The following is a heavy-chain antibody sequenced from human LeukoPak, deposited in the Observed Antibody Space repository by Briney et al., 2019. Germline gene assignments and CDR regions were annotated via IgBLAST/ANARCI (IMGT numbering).Heavy chain of an antibody. D-gene: IGHD2/OR15-2a*01. CDR3: AGGSDKVLSGEYYYYMAV. V-gene: IGHV3-7*01. CDR1: GFTPHYW. Sequence: GGSLRLSCTASGFTPHYWLNWVRQSPGQGLEWVANIDRDGRVQHYVDSVVGRVTIPTASAKNSLALQMHSLRAEDTGVYYCAGGSDKVLSGEYYYYMAVGGTGTTVTASS. J-gene: IGHJ6*03. CDR2: IDRDGRVQ.